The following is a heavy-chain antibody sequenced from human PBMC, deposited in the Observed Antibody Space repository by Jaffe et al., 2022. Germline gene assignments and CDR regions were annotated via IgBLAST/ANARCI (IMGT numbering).Heavy chain of an antibody. Sequence: EVQLVESGGGLVQPGGSLRLSCAASGFTFSSYSMNWVRQAPGKGLEWVSYISSSSSTIYYADSVKGRFTISRDNAKNSLYLQMNSLRAEDTAVYYCARERRGRGPLSMVQGVIQPLNWFDPWGQGTLVTVSS. CDR2: ISSSSSTI. V-gene: IGHV3-48*01. D-gene: IGHD3-10*01. CDR1: GFTFSSYS. CDR3: ARERRGRGPLSMVQGVIQPLNWFDP. J-gene: IGHJ5*02.